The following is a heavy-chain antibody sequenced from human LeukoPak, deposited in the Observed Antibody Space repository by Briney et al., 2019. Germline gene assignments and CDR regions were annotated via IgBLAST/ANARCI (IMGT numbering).Heavy chain of an antibody. V-gene: IGHV3-11*01. D-gene: IGHD2-15*01. Sequence: PRGSLSLSCAPSGLTFSDYYMRGIGQAPAKGLEWVSCISRSGSTKYYEDSVKGRFTISRDNAKNSLFLQMNSLTAEDTAVYYCARVLRYCSGGNCCSGGLGYMDVWGKGTTVTISS. CDR3: ARVLRYCSGGNCCSGGLGYMDV. CDR2: ISRSGSTK. J-gene: IGHJ6*03. CDR1: GLTFSDYY.